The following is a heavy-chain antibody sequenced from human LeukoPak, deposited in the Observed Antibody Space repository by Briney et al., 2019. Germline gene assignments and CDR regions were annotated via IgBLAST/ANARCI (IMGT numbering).Heavy chain of an antibody. D-gene: IGHD3-22*01. CDR2: INYRGNT. CDR1: GGSISSSSYY. Sequence: SSETLSLTCTVSGGSISSSSYYWGWIRQPPWKGLDWIGIINYRGNTYYNPSLKSRVTISVDTSKNQFSLKLSSVTAADTAVYYCARRDSYSSGYYYFDYWGQGTLVTVSS. J-gene: IGHJ4*02. V-gene: IGHV4-39*01. CDR3: ARRDSYSSGYYYFDY.